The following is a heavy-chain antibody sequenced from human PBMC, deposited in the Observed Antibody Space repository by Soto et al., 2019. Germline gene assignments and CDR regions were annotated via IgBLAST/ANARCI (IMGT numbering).Heavy chain of an antibody. J-gene: IGHJ4*02. CDR3: ARKAGGGNYYILDF. Sequence: QVQVVQSGAEVKKPGSSVKVSCKVSGDSFSSYAISWVRQAPGQGLEWMGGIIPILTTANYAQKFQDRVTITADESTSTAYMEVSSLTSEDTAAYYCARKAGGGNYYILDFWGQGTLVTVSS. D-gene: IGHD2-15*01. CDR2: IIPILTTA. CDR1: GDSFSSYA. V-gene: IGHV1-69*01.